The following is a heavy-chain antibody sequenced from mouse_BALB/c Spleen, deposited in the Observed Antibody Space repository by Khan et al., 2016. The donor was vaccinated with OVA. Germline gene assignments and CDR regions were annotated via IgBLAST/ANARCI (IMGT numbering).Heavy chain of an antibody. CDR3: ASDYWFAY. Sequence: EVELVESGGGLVKPGGSLKLSCAASGFTFSNYAMSWVRQSPEKRLEWVASISSGDSTYYPDSCKVRFTSSRDKARNMLYLQMSSLRSKDTAIYYCASDYWFAYWGQGTLVTVSA. J-gene: IGHJ3*01. CDR1: GFTFSNYA. V-gene: IGHV5-6-5*01. CDR2: ISSGDST. D-gene: IGHD2-13*01.